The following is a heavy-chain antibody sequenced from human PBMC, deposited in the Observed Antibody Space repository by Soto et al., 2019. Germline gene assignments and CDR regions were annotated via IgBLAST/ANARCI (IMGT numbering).Heavy chain of an antibody. CDR3: ASFSSKGTRFDY. V-gene: IGHV4-59*12. CDR1: GGSISSYY. J-gene: IGHJ4*02. Sequence: SETLSLTCTVSGGSISSYYWSWIRQPPGKGLEWIGYIYYSGSTNYNPSLKSRVTISVDTSKNQFSLKLSSVTAADTAVYYCASFSSKGTRFDYWGQGTLVTVS. D-gene: IGHD1-1*01. CDR2: IYYSGST.